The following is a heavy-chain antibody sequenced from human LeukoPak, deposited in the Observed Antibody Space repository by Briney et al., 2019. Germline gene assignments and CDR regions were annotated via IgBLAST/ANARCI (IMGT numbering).Heavy chain of an antibody. V-gene: IGHV4-4*07. J-gene: IGHJ4*02. CDR2: IYTSGST. CDR3: ARHKRVGFDY. Sequence: SQTLSLTCTVPGGSISSYYWSWIRQPAGKGLEWIGRIYTSGSTNYNASLKSRVSMSVDTSKNQFSLKLSSVTAADAAVYYCARHKRVGFDYWGQGTLVTVSS. D-gene: IGHD2-15*01. CDR1: GGSISSYY.